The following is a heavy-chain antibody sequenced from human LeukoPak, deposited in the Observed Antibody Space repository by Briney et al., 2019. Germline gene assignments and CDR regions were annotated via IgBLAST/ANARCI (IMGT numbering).Heavy chain of an antibody. D-gene: IGHD1-26*01. CDR2: INDYGSRT. CDR1: GFTFNRCA. J-gene: IGHJ4*02. Sequence: PGGSLRLSCSASGFTFNRCAMHWVRQGPGKGLEYVSGINDYGSRTHYGDSAKGRFIISRDDSRNTVFLHMNSLRGDDTALYYCVKDLSGSYTFDYWGQGILVTVSS. CDR3: VKDLSGSYTFDY. V-gene: IGHV3-64D*09.